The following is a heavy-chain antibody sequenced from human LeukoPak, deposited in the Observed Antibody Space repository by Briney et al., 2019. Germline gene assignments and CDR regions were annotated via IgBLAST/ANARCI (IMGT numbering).Heavy chain of an antibody. CDR3: ATGTNDFWSGYLFDY. V-gene: IGHV1-69*05. J-gene: IGHJ4*02. Sequence: ASVKVSCKASGGTFSSYAISWVRQAPGQGLEWMGGIIPIFGTANYAQKFQGRVTITTDESTSTAYMELSSLRSEDTAVYYCATGTNDFWSGYLFDYWGQGTLVTVSS. D-gene: IGHD3-3*01. CDR2: IIPIFGTA. CDR1: GGTFSSYA.